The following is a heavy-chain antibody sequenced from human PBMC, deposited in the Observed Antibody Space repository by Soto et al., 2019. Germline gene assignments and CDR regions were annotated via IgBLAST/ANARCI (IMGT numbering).Heavy chain of an antibody. CDR1: GFTFTNFG. D-gene: IGHD3-3*01. Sequence: PGGSLRLSCAASGFTFTNFGMSWVRQAPGKGLEWVSFISGSDGTTHYADSVKGRFTMSRDNSKNTLYLQMNSLRAEDTAVYYCAKDGAELRFLEWLLSADYWGQGTLVTVSS. J-gene: IGHJ4*02. CDR3: AKDGAELRFLEWLLSADY. CDR2: ISGSDGTT. V-gene: IGHV3-23*01.